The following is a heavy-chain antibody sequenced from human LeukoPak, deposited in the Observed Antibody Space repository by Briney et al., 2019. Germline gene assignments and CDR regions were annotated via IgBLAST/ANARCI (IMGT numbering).Heavy chain of an antibody. V-gene: IGHV4-34*01. D-gene: IGHD5-12*01. CDR1: GGSFSGYY. J-gene: IGHJ4*02. CDR2: INHSGST. CDR3: ARSRGYSGYDLKN. Sequence: PSETLSLTCAVYGGSFSGYYWSWIRQPPGKGLEWIGEINHSGSTNYNPSLKSRVTISVDTSKNQFSLKLSSVTAADTAVYCCARSRGYSGYDLKNWGQGTLVTVSS.